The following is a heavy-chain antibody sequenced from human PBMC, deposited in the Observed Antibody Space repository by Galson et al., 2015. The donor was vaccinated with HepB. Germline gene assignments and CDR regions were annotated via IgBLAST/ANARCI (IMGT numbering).Heavy chain of an antibody. J-gene: IGHJ1*01. CDR2: IKSKTDGETT. D-gene: IGHD3-3*01. V-gene: IGHV3-15*01. CDR1: GFSFSNAW. CDR3: TTAHLKYDFWSGLPH. Sequence: SLRLSCAASGFSFSNAWMSWVRQAPGKGLEWVGRIKSKTDGETTDYAAPVKGRFTISRDDSENTLYLQMNSLKTEDTAVYYCTTAHLKYDFWSGLPHWGQSTLVTVSS.